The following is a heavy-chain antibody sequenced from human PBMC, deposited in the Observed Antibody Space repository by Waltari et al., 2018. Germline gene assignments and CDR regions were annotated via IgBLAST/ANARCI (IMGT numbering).Heavy chain of an antibody. D-gene: IGHD3-3*01. Sequence: QVQLQESGPGLVKPSGTLSLTCAVSGCSISSSNWWSWFRQPPGKGREWIGELYHSGSTNYNPSLKSRVTISVDKSKNQFSLKLSSVTAADTAVYYCARGSSSGKRFLVFDYWGQGTLVTVAS. J-gene: IGHJ4*02. CDR2: LYHSGST. CDR3: ARGSSSGKRFLVFDY. CDR1: GCSISSSNW. V-gene: IGHV4-4*02.